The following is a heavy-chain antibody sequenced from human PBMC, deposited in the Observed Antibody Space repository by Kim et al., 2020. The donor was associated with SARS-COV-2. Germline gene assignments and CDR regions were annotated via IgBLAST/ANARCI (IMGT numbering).Heavy chain of an antibody. CDR1: GYSFTSYW. CDR2: IDPSDSYT. D-gene: IGHD5-18*01. V-gene: IGHV5-10-1*01. Sequence: GESLKISCKGSGYSFTSYWISWVRQMPGKGLEWMGRIDPSDSYTNYSPSFQGHVTISADKSISTAYLQWSSLKASDTAMYYCARREKDTAMAYYYGMDVWGQGTTVTVSS. CDR3: ARREKDTAMAYYYGMDV. J-gene: IGHJ6*02.